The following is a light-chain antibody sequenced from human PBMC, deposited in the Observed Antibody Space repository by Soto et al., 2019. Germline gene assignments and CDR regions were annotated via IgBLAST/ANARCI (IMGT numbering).Light chain of an antibody. CDR3: QQYNSYSKT. Sequence: DIQMTQSPSTLSASVGDRVTITCRASQSISSWLAWYQQKPGKAPKLLIYKASSIESGVPSRFSGSGSGTEFTLTISSLQPDDFATYYCQQYNSYSKTFGQGTKVEIK. V-gene: IGKV1-5*03. CDR2: KAS. J-gene: IGKJ1*01. CDR1: QSISSW.